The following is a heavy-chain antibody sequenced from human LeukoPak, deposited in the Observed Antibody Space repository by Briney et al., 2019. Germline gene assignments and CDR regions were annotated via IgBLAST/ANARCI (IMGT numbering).Heavy chain of an antibody. CDR1: GGSISSGSYY. Sequence: SETLSLTCTVSGGSISSGSYYWSWIRQPAGKGLEWIGRIYTSGSTNYNPSLKSRVTISVDTSKNQFSLKLSSVTAADTAVYYCARDHDSSGIYYYYGMDVWGQGTTVTVTS. CDR3: ARDHDSSGIYYYYGMDV. J-gene: IGHJ6*02. V-gene: IGHV4-61*02. D-gene: IGHD3-22*01. CDR2: IYTSGST.